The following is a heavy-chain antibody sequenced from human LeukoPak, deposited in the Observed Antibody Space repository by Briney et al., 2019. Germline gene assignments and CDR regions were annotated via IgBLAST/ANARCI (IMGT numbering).Heavy chain of an antibody. V-gene: IGHV3-30*02. J-gene: IGHJ4*02. CDR3: ARAQVGALLDYYFDY. CDR2: IRYDGSNK. CDR1: GFTFSSYS. Sequence: GGSLRLSCAASGFTFSSYSMHWVRQAPGKGQEWVAFIRYDGSNKYYADSVKGRFTISRDNSKNTLYLQMNSLRGEDTAVYYCARAQVGALLDYYFDYWGQGTLVTVSS. D-gene: IGHD1-26*01.